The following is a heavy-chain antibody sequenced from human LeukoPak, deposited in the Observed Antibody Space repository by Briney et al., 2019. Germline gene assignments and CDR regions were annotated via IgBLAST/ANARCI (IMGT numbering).Heavy chain of an antibody. J-gene: IGHJ4*02. V-gene: IGHV4-34*01. Sequence: PSETLSLTCAVYGGSFSGYYWNWIRQPPGKGLEWIGEINHSGSTNYNPSLKSRVTISVDTSKNQFSLNLSSVTAADTAVYYCARPPRYCSSTSCYSGMYYFDYWGQGTLVTVSS. CDR2: INHSGST. CDR1: GGSFSGYY. D-gene: IGHD2-2*02. CDR3: ARPPRYCSSTSCYSGMYYFDY.